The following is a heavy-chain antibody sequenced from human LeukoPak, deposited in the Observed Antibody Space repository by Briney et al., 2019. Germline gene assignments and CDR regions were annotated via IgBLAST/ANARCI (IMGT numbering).Heavy chain of an antibody. J-gene: IGHJ4*02. CDR2: ISYDGSNK. CDR3: ARQGQFDC. CDR1: GFTFSSYA. Sequence: PGRSLRLSCAASGFTFSSYAMHWVRQAPGKGLEWVAVISYDGSNKYYADSVKGRFTISRDNSRNTLYLQMNSRRAEDTAGYYCARQGQFDCWGQGTLVTVSS. V-gene: IGHV3-30-3*01.